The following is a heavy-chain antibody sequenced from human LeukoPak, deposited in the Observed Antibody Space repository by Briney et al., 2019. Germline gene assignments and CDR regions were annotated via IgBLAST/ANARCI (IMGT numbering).Heavy chain of an antibody. D-gene: IGHD2/OR15-2a*01. J-gene: IGHJ4*02. CDR3: AKVLLRHELDY. CDR2: ISSSGSTI. Sequence: PGGSLRLSCAASGFTFSSSEMNWVRQAPGKGREWVSHISSSGSTIYYADSVKGRFTISRDNAKNSLYLQMNSLRAEDTAVYYCAKVLLRHELDYWGQGTLVTGSS. V-gene: IGHV3-48*03. CDR1: GFTFSSSE.